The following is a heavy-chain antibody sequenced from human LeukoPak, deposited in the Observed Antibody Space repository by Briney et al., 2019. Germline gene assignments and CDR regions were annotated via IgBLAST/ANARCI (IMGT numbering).Heavy chain of an antibody. J-gene: IGHJ6*03. CDR1: GDIFNSYS. CDR2: IIPMFGSA. CDR3: ARVGRSRGSLPNSYYYMDV. V-gene: IGHV1-69*05. Sequence: SVKVSCKASGDIFNSYSISWVRQAPGQGLEWMGGIIPMFGSANYAQTFQGRVTITTDQSMSTAYMELSSLSSEDTAVYYCARVGRSRGSLPNSYYYMDVWGKGTTVTVSS. D-gene: IGHD1-26*01.